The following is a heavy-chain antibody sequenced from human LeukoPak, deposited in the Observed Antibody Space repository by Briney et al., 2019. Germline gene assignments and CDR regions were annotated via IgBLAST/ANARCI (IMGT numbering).Heavy chain of an antibody. CDR2: IKQDGSEK. V-gene: IGHV3-7*03. CDR1: GFTFSSYW. CDR3: ARELRDYVWGSYRFIRQDWFDP. J-gene: IGHJ5*02. Sequence: GGSLRLSCAASGFTFSSYWMGWVRQAPGKGLEWVANIKQDGSEKYYVDSVKGRFTISRDNAKNSLYLQMNSLRAEDTAVYYCARELRDYVWGSYRFIRQDWFDPWGQGTLVTVSS. D-gene: IGHD3-16*02.